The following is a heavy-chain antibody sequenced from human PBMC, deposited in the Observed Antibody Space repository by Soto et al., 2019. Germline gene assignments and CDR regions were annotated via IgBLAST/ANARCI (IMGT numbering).Heavy chain of an antibody. V-gene: IGHV3-30*18. CDR1: GFTFSSYG. Sequence: QVQLVESGGGVVQPGRSLRLSCAASGFTFSSYGMHWVRQAPGKGLEWVAVISDDGSRKYYADSVKGRFTISRDNSKNTLYLQMNSLGDEDTAVYYCAKDSFAGSGISPLYDPWGQGTLVTV. CDR2: ISDDGSRK. D-gene: IGHD3-10*01. J-gene: IGHJ5*02. CDR3: AKDSFAGSGISPLYDP.